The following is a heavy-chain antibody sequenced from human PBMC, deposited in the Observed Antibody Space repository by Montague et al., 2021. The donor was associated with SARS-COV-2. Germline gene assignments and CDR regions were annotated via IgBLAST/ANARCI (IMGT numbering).Heavy chain of an antibody. Sequence: SLRLSWAASGFTFSSNWMSWFRQAPGKGLEWVANIKPDGSAGYYVDSVKGRFTISRDNAKNSLYLQMNSLRAEDTAVYYCAKGSAWGQGTTVTVSS. CDR2: IKPDGSAG. CDR1: GFTFSSNW. CDR3: AKGSA. V-gene: IGHV3-7*01. J-gene: IGHJ6*02.